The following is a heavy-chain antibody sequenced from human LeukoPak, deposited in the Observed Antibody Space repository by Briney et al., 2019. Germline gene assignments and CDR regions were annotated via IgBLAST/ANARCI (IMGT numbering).Heavy chain of an antibody. Sequence: SETLSLTCTVSGASIRTSSYYWGWIRQPPGRGLEWIGTTYYGGNTYYTPSLKSRVTMSVDTSKNQFSLKLSSVTAADTAVYYCAKGGNYYLNWFDPWDQGTLVTVSS. V-gene: IGHV4-39*01. J-gene: IGHJ5*02. CDR1: GASIRTSSYY. D-gene: IGHD1-26*01. CDR3: AKGGNYYLNWFDP. CDR2: TYYGGNT.